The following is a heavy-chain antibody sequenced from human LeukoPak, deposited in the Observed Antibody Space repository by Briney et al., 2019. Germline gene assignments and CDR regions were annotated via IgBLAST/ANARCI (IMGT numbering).Heavy chain of an antibody. Sequence: SVKVSCKASGGTFSSYAISWVRQAPGQRLECMGRIIPILGIANYAQKFQGRVTITADKSTSTAYMELSSLRSEDTAVYYCARMAVAAAGPFDYWGQGTLVTVSS. CDR2: IIPILGIA. J-gene: IGHJ4*02. CDR1: GGTFSSYA. V-gene: IGHV1-69*04. CDR3: ARMAVAAAGPFDY. D-gene: IGHD6-13*01.